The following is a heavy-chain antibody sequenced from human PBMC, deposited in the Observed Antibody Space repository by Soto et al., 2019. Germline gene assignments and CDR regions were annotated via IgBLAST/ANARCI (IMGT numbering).Heavy chain of an antibody. J-gene: IGHJ4*02. D-gene: IGHD3-16*01. CDR2: IKSRADGGTA. CDR1: RFTFSNAW. V-gene: IGHV3-15*01. CDR3: ATLGGNLGAFDY. Sequence: PGGSLRLSCAASRFTFSNAWMSWVRQAPGKGLEWVGRIKSRADGGTADHAAPVKGRFAISRDDSKNTLYLQMNSLKTEDTAVYYCATLGGNLGAFDYWGQGTLVTVSS.